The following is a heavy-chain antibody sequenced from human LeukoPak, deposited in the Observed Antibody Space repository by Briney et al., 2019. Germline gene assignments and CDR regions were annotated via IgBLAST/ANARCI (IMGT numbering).Heavy chain of an antibody. CDR3: ARDQNYDYIWGSYRPPDAFDI. CDR2: INHSGST. CDR1: GGSFSGYY. Sequence: PSETLSLTCAVYGGSFSGYYWSWIRQPPGKGLEWIGEINHSGSTNYNPSLKSRVTISVDTSKNQFSLKLSSVTAADTAVYYCARDQNYDYIWGSYRPPDAFDIWGQGTMVTVSS. J-gene: IGHJ3*02. V-gene: IGHV4-34*01. D-gene: IGHD3-16*02.